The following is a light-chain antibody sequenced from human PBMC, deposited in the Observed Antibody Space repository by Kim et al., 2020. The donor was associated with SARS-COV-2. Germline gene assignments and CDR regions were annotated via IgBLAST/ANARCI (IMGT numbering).Light chain of an antibody. CDR3: SAWDTIPSNWV. J-gene: IGLJ3*02. V-gene: IGLV10-54*01. CDR2: RNS. Sequence: QTDPLPGPANSNNVGNQGAAWRQHPQRHPPNLLSYRNSNQPSGISVRLSASRSGNTCTLTITALQPEDEADYYCSAWDTIPSNWVFGGGTQLTVL. CDR1: SNNVGNQG.